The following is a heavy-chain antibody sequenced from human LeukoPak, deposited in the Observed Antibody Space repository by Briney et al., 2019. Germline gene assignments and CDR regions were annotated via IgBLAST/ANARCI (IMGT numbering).Heavy chain of an antibody. CDR1: GFTFSSYD. CDR2: ISSSSSYI. CDR3: AELGITMIGGV. J-gene: IGHJ6*04. V-gene: IGHV3-21*01. D-gene: IGHD3-10*02. Sequence: PGGSLRLPCAASGFTFSSYDMAWVRQAPGRGLEWVSSISSSSSYIYYADSVKGRFTISRDNAKNSLYLQMNSLRAEDTAVYYCAELGITMIGGVWGKGTTVTVSS.